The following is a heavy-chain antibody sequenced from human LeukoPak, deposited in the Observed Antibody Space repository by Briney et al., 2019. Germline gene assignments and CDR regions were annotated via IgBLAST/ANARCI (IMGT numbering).Heavy chain of an antibody. CDR3: ARGQRITMVRGVMSSLDY. V-gene: IGHV4-34*01. CDR2: INHSGST. CDR1: GGSFSGYY. J-gene: IGHJ4*02. Sequence: SETLSLTCAVYGGSFSGYYWSWIRQPPGKGLEWIGEINHSGSTNYNPSLKSRVTISVDTSKNQFSLKLSSVTAADTAVYYCARGQRITMVRGVMSSLDYWGQGTLVTVSS. D-gene: IGHD3-10*01.